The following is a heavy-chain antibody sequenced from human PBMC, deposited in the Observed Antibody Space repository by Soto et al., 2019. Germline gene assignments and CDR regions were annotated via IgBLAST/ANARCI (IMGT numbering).Heavy chain of an antibody. J-gene: IGHJ4*02. V-gene: IGHV3-33*01. CDR2: IWYDGSNK. CDR3: ASFGYCSSTSCYIGTVD. Sequence: GGSLRLSCAASGFTFSSYGMHWVRQAPGKGLEWVAVIWYDGSNKYYADSVKGRFTISRDNSKNTLYLQMNSLRAEDTAVYYCASFGYCSSTSCYIGTVDWGQGTLVTVSS. D-gene: IGHD2-2*02. CDR1: GFTFSSYG.